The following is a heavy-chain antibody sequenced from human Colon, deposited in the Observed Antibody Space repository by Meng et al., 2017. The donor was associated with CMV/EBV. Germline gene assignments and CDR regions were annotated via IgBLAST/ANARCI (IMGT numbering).Heavy chain of an antibody. CDR2: IGSSVSYI. CDR3: ARSGCSSNSCYNLDY. J-gene: IGHJ4*02. CDR1: GFTFSSYS. Sequence: GESLKISCAASGFTFSSYSMNWVRQAPGKGLEWVSSIGSSVSYIYYADSVKGRFTISRDNAKNSLYLQMNNLRAEDTAVYYCARSGCSSNSCYNLDYWGQGTLVTVSS. V-gene: IGHV3-21*01. D-gene: IGHD2-2*02.